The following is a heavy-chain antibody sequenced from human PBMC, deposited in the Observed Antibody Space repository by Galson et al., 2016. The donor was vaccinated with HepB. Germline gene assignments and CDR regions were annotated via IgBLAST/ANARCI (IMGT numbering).Heavy chain of an antibody. CDR1: GYTFTSYG. J-gene: IGHJ6*02. D-gene: IGHD2-15*01. V-gene: IGHV1-18*01. CDR2: ISVYNGNT. Sequence: QSGAEVKKPGASVKVSCKASGYTFTSYGFTWVRQAPRHALEWMGWISVYNGNTIYAQKLQGRVTMTTDTSTSTAYMGLRGLTSDDTAVYYCATKPRYCSGENCYYYGMDVWGQGTTVTVSS. CDR3: ATKPRYCSGENCYYYGMDV.